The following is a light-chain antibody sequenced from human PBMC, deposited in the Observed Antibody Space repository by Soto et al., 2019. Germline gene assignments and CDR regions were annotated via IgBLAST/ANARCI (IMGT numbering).Light chain of an antibody. CDR2: DAS. Sequence: DIQITKSPSPLSASVGDRFTITCRASQSISSWLAWYQQKPGKAPKLLIYDASSLESGVPSRFSGSGSGTEFTLTISSLQPDDFATYYCQQYNSYSGTFGEGTKVDIK. CDR3: QQYNSYSGT. V-gene: IGKV1-5*01. CDR1: QSISSW. J-gene: IGKJ1*01.